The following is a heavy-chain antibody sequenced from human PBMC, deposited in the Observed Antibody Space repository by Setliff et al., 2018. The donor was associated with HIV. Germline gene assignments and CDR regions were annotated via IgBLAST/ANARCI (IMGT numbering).Heavy chain of an antibody. CDR2: IIPFLNLT. V-gene: IGHV1-69*10. J-gene: IGHJ6*03. Sequence: SVKVSCKASGGTFRTYAITWVRQAPGQGLQWVGGIIPFLNLTHYAQQFQGTVTITADKNTSTDYMEVASLKSENTAVYYCAASGASAYYYNYMDVWGKGTTVT. CDR3: AASGASAYYYNYMDV. D-gene: IGHD4-17*01. CDR1: GGTFRTYA.